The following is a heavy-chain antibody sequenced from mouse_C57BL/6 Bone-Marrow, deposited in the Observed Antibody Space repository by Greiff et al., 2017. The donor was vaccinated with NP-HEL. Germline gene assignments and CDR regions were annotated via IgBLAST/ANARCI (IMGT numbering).Heavy chain of an antibody. J-gene: IGHJ1*03. V-gene: IGHV1-5*01. Sequence: VQLQQSGTVLARPGASVKMSCKPSGYTFTSYWMHWVKQRPGQGLEWIGAIYPGNSDTSYNQKFKGKAKLTAVTSASTAYMELSSLTNEDSAVYYCTRFSDGYQRYFDVWGTGTTVTVSS. CDR1: GYTFTSYW. CDR3: TRFSDGYQRYFDV. D-gene: IGHD2-3*01. CDR2: IYPGNSDT.